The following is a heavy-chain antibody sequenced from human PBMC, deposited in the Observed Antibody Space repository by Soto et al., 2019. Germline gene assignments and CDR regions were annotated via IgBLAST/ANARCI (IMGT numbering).Heavy chain of an antibody. CDR3: AKGDYYDSTGHYFLAFDF. CDR2: ISGSAGRS. Sequence: EVQLLGSGGGLVQPGGSLRLSCAASGFTFSSFGMSWVRQAPGKGLEWVSTISGSAGRSYYADSVKGRFTISRDNTKNTLYLQMNRLRAEDTAVYYCAKGDYYDSTGHYFLAFDFWGQGTMVIVSS. D-gene: IGHD3-22*01. CDR1: GFTFSSFG. V-gene: IGHV3-23*01. J-gene: IGHJ3*01.